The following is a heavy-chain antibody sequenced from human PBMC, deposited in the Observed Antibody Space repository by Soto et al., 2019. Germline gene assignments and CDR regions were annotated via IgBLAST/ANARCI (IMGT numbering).Heavy chain of an antibody. V-gene: IGHV4-39*01. CDR3: ARHAGRSYYYNMDV. Sequence: SETLSLTCTVSGGSISSSSYFWGWIRQPPGKGLEWIGSISYSGSTNFNPSLKSRVTIYVDTSKNQFSLKLNSVTAADTAVYYCARHAGRSYYYNMDVWGKGTTVTVSS. J-gene: IGHJ6*03. CDR2: ISYSGST. CDR1: GGSISSSSYF.